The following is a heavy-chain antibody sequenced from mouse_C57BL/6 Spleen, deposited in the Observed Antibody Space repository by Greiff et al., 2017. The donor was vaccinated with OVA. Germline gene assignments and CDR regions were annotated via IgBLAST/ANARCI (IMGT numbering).Heavy chain of an antibody. V-gene: IGHV1-76*01. Sequence: VKLMESGAELVRPGASVKLSCKASGYTFTDYYINWVKQRPGQGLEWIARIYPGSGNTYYNEKFKGKATLTAEKSSSTAYMQLSSLTSEDSAVYFCAREDYYGNSYAMDYWGQGTSVTVSS. J-gene: IGHJ4*01. CDR3: AREDYYGNSYAMDY. D-gene: IGHD2-1*01. CDR1: GYTFTDYY. CDR2: IYPGSGNT.